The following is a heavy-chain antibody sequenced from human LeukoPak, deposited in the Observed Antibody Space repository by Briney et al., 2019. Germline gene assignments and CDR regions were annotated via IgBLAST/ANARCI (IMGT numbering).Heavy chain of an antibody. J-gene: IGHJ3*02. D-gene: IGHD3-22*01. CDR1: GYTFASYG. CDR2: ISAYNGNT. Sequence: ASVKVSCKASGYTFASYGISWVRQAPGQGLEWMGWISAYNGNTNYAQKLQGRVTTTTDTSTSTAYMELRSLRSDDTAVYYCARYFYDSSGSSSDAYDIWGQGTMVTVSS. V-gene: IGHV1-18*01. CDR3: ARYFYDSSGSSSDAYDI.